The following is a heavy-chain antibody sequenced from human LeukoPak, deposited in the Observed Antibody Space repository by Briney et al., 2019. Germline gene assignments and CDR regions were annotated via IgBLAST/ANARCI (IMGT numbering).Heavy chain of an antibody. CDR3: ARAWDYYDSSGYYPLRPYYFDY. V-gene: IGHV1-18*01. CDR1: GYTFTSYG. J-gene: IGHJ4*02. D-gene: IGHD3-22*01. CDR2: ISAYNGNT. Sequence: ASVKVSCKASGYTFTSYGISWVRQAPGQGLEWMGWISAYNGNTNYAQKLQGRVTMTTDTSTSTAYRELRSLRSDDTAVYYCARAWDYYDSSGYYPLRPYYFDYWGQGTLVTVSS.